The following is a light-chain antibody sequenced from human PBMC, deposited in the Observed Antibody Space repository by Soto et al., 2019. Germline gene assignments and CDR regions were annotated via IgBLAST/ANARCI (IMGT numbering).Light chain of an antibody. CDR1: SSDVGAYNY. CDR2: EVS. V-gene: IGLV2-8*01. Sequence: QSALTQPPSASGSPGQSVTISCTGTSSDVGAYNYASWYQQHPGKAPKLMIYEVSERPSGVPDRFSGSKSGNTASLTVSGLQTEDEADYYCSSYAGNDVYVFGTGTKLTVL. J-gene: IGLJ1*01. CDR3: SSYAGNDVYV.